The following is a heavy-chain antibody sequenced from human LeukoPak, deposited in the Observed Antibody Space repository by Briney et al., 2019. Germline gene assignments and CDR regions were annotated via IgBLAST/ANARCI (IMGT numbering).Heavy chain of an antibody. D-gene: IGHD2-2*02. CDR2: INHHSGFI. CDR1: GFTFDDYA. Sequence: GGSLRLSCAASGFTFDDYAMHWVRQAPGKGLEWVSSINHHSGFIYYADSVKGRFTISRDNAQSSLCLEMNSLRAEDTAVYYCARDHRYKKPSLAYRRFDLWGPGTLVTVSS. CDR3: ARDHRYKKPSLAYRRFDL. J-gene: IGHJ5*02. V-gene: IGHV3-21*01.